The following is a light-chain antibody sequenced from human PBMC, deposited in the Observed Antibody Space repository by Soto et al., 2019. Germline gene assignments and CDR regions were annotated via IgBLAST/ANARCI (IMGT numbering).Light chain of an antibody. CDR2: YAS. J-gene: IGKJ5*01. V-gene: IGKV3-15*01. CDR3: QQYNNWPPNT. Sequence: EIALTQSPSTLSLSPGMRATLSCRASQHISTNLAWYQQKPGQAPRLLIYYASTRATGIPDRCSGSGSGTEFTLTISSLQTEDFAVYYCQQYNNWPPNTFGQGTRLEI. CDR1: QHISTN.